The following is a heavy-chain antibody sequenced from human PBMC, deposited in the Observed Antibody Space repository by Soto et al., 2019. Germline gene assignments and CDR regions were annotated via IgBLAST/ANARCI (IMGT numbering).Heavy chain of an antibody. V-gene: IGHV4-59*01. CDR2: IYYSGTT. J-gene: IGHJ5*02. Sequence: KTSETLSLTCSVSGGSISRYYWSWMRQPPGKGLEWIGYIYYSGTTNYNPSLKSRVTISIDTSKNQFSLKLTSVTAADTAVYYCARAGYSYVSGWFDPWGQGTLVTVSS. CDR1: GGSISRYY. D-gene: IGHD5-18*01. CDR3: ARAGYSYVSGWFDP.